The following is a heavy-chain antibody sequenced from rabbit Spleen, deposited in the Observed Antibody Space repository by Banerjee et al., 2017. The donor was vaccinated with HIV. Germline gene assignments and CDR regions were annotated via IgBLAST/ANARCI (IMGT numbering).Heavy chain of an antibody. CDR1: GFSLNSGYD. Sequence: QSLEESGGGLVKPGASLTLTCKASGFSLNSGYDMCWVRQAPGKGLEWIASIYTSSTGNTYYATWAQGRFTISKASSTTVTLQVTRLTAADTATYFCARNYVNAFDPWGPGTLVTVS. J-gene: IGHJ2*01. D-gene: IGHD1-1*01. CDR2: IYTSSTGNT. V-gene: IGHV1S40*01. CDR3: ARNYVNAFDP.